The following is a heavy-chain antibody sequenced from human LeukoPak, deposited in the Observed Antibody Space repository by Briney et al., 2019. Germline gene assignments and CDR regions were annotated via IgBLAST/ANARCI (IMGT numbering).Heavy chain of an antibody. D-gene: IGHD3-22*01. Sequence: RGESLKISCKGSGSRFTSYWSGWVRQMPGKGLEWMRIIYTGEFDAINSPTFQGQVTISADKSITTTYLQWSSMKASDTAMYYCAILNYDTSGARVGQRWFDPWGEGTLVTVSS. J-gene: IGHJ5*02. CDR1: GSRFTSYW. V-gene: IGHV5-51*01. CDR2: IYTGEFDA. CDR3: AILNYDTSGARVGQRWFDP.